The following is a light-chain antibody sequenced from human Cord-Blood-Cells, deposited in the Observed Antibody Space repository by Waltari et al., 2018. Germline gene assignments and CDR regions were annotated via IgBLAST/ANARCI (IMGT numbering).Light chain of an antibody. CDR2: DVS. CDR1: SSDLGGYNY. V-gene: IGLV2-14*01. Sequence: QSALTQPASVSGSPGQSITISCTGTSSDLGGYNYVPWYQQHPGKAPKLMIYDVSKRPSGVSNRFSGSKSGNTASLTISGLQAEDEADYYCSSYTSSSPVVFGGGTKLTVL. CDR3: SSYTSSSPVV. J-gene: IGLJ2*01.